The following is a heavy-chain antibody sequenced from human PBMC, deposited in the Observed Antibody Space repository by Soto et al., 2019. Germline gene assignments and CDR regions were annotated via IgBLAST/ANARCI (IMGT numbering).Heavy chain of an antibody. CDR2: FDPEDGEK. Sequence: QVQLVQSGAEVKKPGASVKVSCKVSGYILTKLSMHWVRQAPGKGLEWMGGFDPEDGEKVYAQKFQGRVTMTEDRSTDSAILELSNLISEDTAVYYCATSSPANYYYGVDVWGQGTTVTVS. J-gene: IGHJ6*02. CDR1: GYILTKLS. V-gene: IGHV1-24*01. CDR3: ATSSPANYYYGVDV. D-gene: IGHD2-2*01.